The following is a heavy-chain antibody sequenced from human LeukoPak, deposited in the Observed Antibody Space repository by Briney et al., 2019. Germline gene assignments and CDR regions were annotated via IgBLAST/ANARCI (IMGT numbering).Heavy chain of an antibody. Sequence: PSETLSLTCTVSGGSINNYYWSWIRQPPGKGLEWIGYIYYSGNTNYHPPLKSRVTISVDTSKNQFSLKLSSVTAADTAVYYCARGGYGSLDYWGQGTLVTVSS. J-gene: IGHJ4*02. V-gene: IGHV4-59*01. CDR2: IYYSGNT. CDR1: GGSINNYY. CDR3: ARGGYGSLDY. D-gene: IGHD5-18*01.